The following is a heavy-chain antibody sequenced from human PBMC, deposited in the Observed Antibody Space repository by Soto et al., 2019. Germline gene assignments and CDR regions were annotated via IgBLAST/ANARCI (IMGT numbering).Heavy chain of an antibody. CDR3: ARGYIVVVVAASKVDDAFDI. V-gene: IGHV1-18*01. CDR2: ISAYNGNT. CDR1: GYTFTSYG. D-gene: IGHD2-15*01. J-gene: IGHJ3*02. Sequence: ASVKVSCKASGYTFTSYGISWVRQAPGQGLEWMGWISAYNGNTNYAQKLQGRVTMTTDTSTSTAYMELRSLRSDDTAVYYCARGYIVVVVAASKVDDAFDIWGQGTMVTVSS.